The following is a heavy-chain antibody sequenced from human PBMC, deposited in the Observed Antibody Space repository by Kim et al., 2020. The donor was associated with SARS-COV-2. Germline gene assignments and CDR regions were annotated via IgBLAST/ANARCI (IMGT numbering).Heavy chain of an antibody. D-gene: IGHD4-17*01. V-gene: IGHV1-46*01. CDR3: ARDGRTVTSSASLGRFDY. J-gene: IGHJ4*02. CDR1: GYTFTSYY. CDR2: INPSGGST. Sequence: ASVKVSCKASGYTFTSYYMHWVRQAPGQGLEWMGIINPSGGSTSYAQKFQGRVTMTRDTSTSTVYMELSSLRSEDTAVYYCARDGRTVTSSASLGRFDYWGQGTLVTVSS.